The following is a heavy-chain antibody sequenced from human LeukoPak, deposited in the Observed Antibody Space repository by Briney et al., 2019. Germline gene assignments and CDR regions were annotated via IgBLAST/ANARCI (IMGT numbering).Heavy chain of an antibody. CDR1: GFTFSSYE. V-gene: IGHV3-48*03. CDR3: ARDEEGDYDFDY. D-gene: IGHD4-17*01. Sequence: GGSLRFSCAASGFTFSSYEMNWVRQAPGKGLEWVSHISSSGNTIHYADSVKGRFTVSRDNAKNSVYLQMNSLRAEDTAVYYCARDEEGDYDFDYWGQGTLVTVSS. J-gene: IGHJ4*02. CDR2: ISSSGNTI.